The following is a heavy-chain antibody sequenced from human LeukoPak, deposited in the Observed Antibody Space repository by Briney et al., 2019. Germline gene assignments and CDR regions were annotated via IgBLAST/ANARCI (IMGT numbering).Heavy chain of an antibody. CDR3: ARSSGTYHFDY. CDR1: GFTFSSYA. V-gene: IGHV3-30-3*01. D-gene: IGHD1-26*01. CDR2: ISYDGSNK. Sequence: AGGSLRLSCAASGFTFSSYAMHWVRQAPGKGLEWVAVISYDGSNKYYADSVKGRFTISRDNSKNTLYLQMNSLRAEDTAVYYCARSSGTYHFDYWGQGTLVTVSS. J-gene: IGHJ4*02.